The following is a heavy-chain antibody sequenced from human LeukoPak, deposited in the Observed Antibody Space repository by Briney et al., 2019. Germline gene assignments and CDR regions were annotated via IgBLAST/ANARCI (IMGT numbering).Heavy chain of an antibody. V-gene: IGHV1-46*01. D-gene: IGHD1-1*01. CDR1: GYTFTNYY. CDR2: ITPSGGST. J-gene: IGHJ4*02. Sequence: GASVKVSCKASGYTFTNYYMHWVRQAPGQGLEWLGLITPSGGSTWYAQKFQGRVTMTRDMSTSTVYMELSSLRPEDTAVYYCAVSEERFDYWGQGTLVTVSS. CDR3: AVSEERFDY.